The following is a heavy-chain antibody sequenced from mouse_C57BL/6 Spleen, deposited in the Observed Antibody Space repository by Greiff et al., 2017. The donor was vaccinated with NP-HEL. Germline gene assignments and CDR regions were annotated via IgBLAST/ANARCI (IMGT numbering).Heavy chain of an antibody. CDR1: GFTFSSYG. CDR3: ARGSNYEFAY. Sequence: VQRVESGGDLVKPGGSLKLSCAASGFTFSSYGMSWVRQTPDKRLEWVATFSSGGSYTYYPDSVKGRFTISRDNATNTLYRQMSSLKSEDTAMYYCARGSNYEFAYWGQGTLVTVSA. J-gene: IGHJ3*01. V-gene: IGHV5-6*01. CDR2: FSSGGSYT. D-gene: IGHD2-5*01.